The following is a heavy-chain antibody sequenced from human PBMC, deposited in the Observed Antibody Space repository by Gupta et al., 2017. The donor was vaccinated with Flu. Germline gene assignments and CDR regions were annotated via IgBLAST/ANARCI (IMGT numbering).Heavy chain of an antibody. V-gene: IGHV3-48*03. CDR2: ISSSGVT. D-gene: IGHD1-26*01. Sequence: EVQLVESGGRLVQPGGSLRRSCAGSGFTLSSNDMSWVRQAPGRGLEWVSFISSSGVTYYGDPVRGRFTISRDNARNSLYLQLSGLRDEDTAVSGGHWANWGQGTLVTVSS. CDR3: HWAN. CDR1: GFTLSSND. J-gene: IGHJ4*02.